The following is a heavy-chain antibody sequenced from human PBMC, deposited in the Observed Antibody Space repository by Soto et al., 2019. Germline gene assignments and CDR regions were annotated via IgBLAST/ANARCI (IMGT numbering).Heavy chain of an antibody. CDR2: IFYSGST. CDR1: GGSISSSSYY. Sequence: ASETLSLICTVSGGSISSSSYYWGWIRQPPGKGLEWIGSIFYSGSTYYNPTLKSRVTISVDTSNNPFSLQLTSVIAAAAAVYFCARHLTYCSAGSCYSGFPSYGMYVWGQETTVTVSS. V-gene: IGHV4-39*01. J-gene: IGHJ6*02. CDR3: ARHLTYCSAGSCYSGFPSYGMYV. D-gene: IGHD2-15*01.